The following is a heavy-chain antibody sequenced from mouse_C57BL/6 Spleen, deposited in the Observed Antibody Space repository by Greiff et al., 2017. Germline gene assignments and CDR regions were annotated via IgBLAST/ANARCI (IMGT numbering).Heavy chain of an antibody. CDR2: IAPNSGGT. J-gene: IGHJ2*01. D-gene: IGHD1-1*01. Sequence: QVQLQQPGAELVKPGASVKLSCKASGYTFTSYWMHWVKQRPGRGLEWIGRIAPNSGGTKYNEKFKSKATLTVDKPSSTAYMQLSSLTSEDSAVYYCASLITTVVATEGYWGQGTTLTVSS. CDR3: ASLITTVVATEGY. V-gene: IGHV1-72*01. CDR1: GYTFTSYW.